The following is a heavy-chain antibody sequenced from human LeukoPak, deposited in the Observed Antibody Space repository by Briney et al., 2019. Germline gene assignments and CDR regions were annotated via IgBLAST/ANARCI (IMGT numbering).Heavy chain of an antibody. V-gene: IGHV4-34*01. D-gene: IGHD1-26*01. CDR3: ARGRSRFDP. Sequence: PSETLSLTCGVYGGSFSGDYWSWVRQPPGKGLEWIGEINHSGSASYNPSLKSRVTISVDTSKIQFSLKLSSVTAADTAVYYCARGRSRFDPWGQGTLVTVSS. CDR2: INHSGSA. J-gene: IGHJ5*02. CDR1: GGSFSGDY.